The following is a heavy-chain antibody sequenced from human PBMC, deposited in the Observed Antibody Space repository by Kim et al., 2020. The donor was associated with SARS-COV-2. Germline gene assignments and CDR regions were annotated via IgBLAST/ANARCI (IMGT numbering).Heavy chain of an antibody. D-gene: IGHD3-22*01. CDR2: ISSSSSTI. J-gene: IGHJ6*02. CDR3: ARDKKNYYDSSGYYRRVYYYDYGIDV. Sequence: GGSLRLSCAASGFTFSSYSMNWVRQAPGKGLEWVSYISSSSSTIYYADSVKGRFTISRDNAKNSLYLQMNSLRDEDTAVYYCARDKKNYYDSSGYYRRVYYYDYGIDVWGQGTTVTVSS. CDR1: GFTFSSYS. V-gene: IGHV3-48*02.